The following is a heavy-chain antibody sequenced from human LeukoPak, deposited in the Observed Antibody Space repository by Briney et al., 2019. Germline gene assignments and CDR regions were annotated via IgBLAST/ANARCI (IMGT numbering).Heavy chain of an antibody. CDR1: GGSISSSSYY. Sequence: PSETLSLTCTASGGSISSSSYYWGWIRQPPGKGLEWIGSIYYSGSTYYNPSLKSRVTISVDTSKNQFSLKLSSVTAADTAVYYCSGVGEYYYYMDVWGKGTTVTVSS. J-gene: IGHJ6*03. CDR3: SGVGEYYYYMDV. V-gene: IGHV4-39*01. D-gene: IGHD1-26*01. CDR2: IYYSGST.